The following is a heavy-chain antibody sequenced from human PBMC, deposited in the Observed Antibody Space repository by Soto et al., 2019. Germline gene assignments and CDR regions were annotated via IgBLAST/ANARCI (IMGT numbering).Heavy chain of an antibody. D-gene: IGHD3-16*01. CDR3: VKDGEAYNGVWDYFDH. CDR1: GFTFRNYA. V-gene: IGHV3-23*01. CDR2: ISGGGDET. J-gene: IGHJ4*02. Sequence: DVKLLESGGGLVQSGGSLRLSCAASGFTFRNYAMTWVRQAPGKGLEWVSGISGGGDETYNADSVKGRFIISRDNSKNTQYLQMNSLRAEDTAIYYCVKDGEAYNGVWDYFDHWGQGTLITVSS.